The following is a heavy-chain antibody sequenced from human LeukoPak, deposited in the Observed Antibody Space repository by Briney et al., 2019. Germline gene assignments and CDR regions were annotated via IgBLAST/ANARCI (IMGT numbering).Heavy chain of an antibody. V-gene: IGHV3-48*01. J-gene: IGHJ4*02. Sequence: PGGSLRLSCAASGFTFSTFEFNWVRQTPGKGLEWVSYISSSSSTIYYADSVKGRFTISRDNAKNSLYLQMNSLRAEDTAVYYCARDNLAIVATLDYWGQGTLVTVSS. CDR1: GFTFSTFE. D-gene: IGHD5-12*01. CDR3: ARDNLAIVATLDY. CDR2: ISSSSSTI.